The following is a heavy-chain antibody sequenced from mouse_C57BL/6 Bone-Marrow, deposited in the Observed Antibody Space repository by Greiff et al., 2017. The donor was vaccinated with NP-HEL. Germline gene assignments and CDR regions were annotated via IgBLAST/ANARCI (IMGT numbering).Heavy chain of an antibody. D-gene: IGHD2-1*01. V-gene: IGHV1-47*01. CDR1: GYTFTTYP. CDR3: ARGGNYWYYFDY. J-gene: IGHJ2*01. Sequence: QVQLQQSGAELVKPGASVKMSCKASGYTFTTYPIEWVKQNHGKSLEWIGNFHPYNDDTDYNEKFKNKATLTVEKSSSTVYLELSRLTSDDSSVDYGARGGNYWYYFDYWGKGTTLTVS. CDR2: FHPYNDDT.